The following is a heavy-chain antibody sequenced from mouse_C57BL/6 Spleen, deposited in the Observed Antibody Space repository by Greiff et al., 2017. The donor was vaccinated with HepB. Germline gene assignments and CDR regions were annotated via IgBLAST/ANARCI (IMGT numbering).Heavy chain of an antibody. CDR1: GYTFTNYL. D-gene: IGHD1-1*01. J-gene: IGHJ1*03. CDR2: INPGSGGT. V-gene: IGHV1-54*01. CDR3: GLLSSYGYFDV. Sequence: VQLQESGAELVRPGTSVKVSCKASGYTFTNYLIEWVKQRPGQGLEWIGVINPGSGGTNYNEKFKGKATLTAAKSSSTAYMQLSSLTSEDSAVYFCGLLSSYGYFDVWGTGTTVTVSS.